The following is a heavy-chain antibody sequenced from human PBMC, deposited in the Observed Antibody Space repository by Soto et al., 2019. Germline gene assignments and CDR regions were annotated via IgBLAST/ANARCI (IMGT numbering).Heavy chain of an antibody. V-gene: IGHV5-51*01. CDR3: ARLDAGWFGESNGLIIRPLDY. J-gene: IGHJ4*02. CDR2: IYPGDSDT. CDR1: GYSFTSYW. D-gene: IGHD3-10*01. Sequence: PGESLKISCKGSGYSFTSYWIGWVRQMPGKGLEWMGIIYPGDSDTRYSPSFQGQVTISADKSISTAYLQWSSLKASDTAMYYCARLDAGWFGESNGLIIRPLDYWGQGTLVTVSS.